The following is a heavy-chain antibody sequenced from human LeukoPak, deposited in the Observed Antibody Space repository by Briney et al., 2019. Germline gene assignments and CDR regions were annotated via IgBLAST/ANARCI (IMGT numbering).Heavy chain of an antibody. Sequence: GASVKVSCKASGYTFTSYDINWVRQATGQGLELMGWINPISGYTGFAQKFQGRVTMTGDTSISTAYMELNSLRSEDAAVYYCARGNRLYTSSWSSLAFDIWGQGTMLTVSS. CDR1: GYTFTSYD. J-gene: IGHJ3*02. CDR2: INPISGYT. V-gene: IGHV1-8*01. D-gene: IGHD6-13*01. CDR3: ARGNRLYTSSWSSLAFDI.